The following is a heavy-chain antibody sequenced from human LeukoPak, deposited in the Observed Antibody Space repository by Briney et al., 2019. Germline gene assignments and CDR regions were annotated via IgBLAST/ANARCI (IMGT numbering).Heavy chain of an antibody. CDR3: ARTTYYYDSSGYYYVYYFDY. J-gene: IGHJ4*02. Sequence: PSETLSLTCTVSGGSIRSSYYYWGWIRQPPGTGLEWIGSIYDSGSTYYNPSLKSRVTISVDTSKNQFSLKLSSVTAADTAVYYCARTTYYYDSSGYYYVYYFDYWGQGTLVTVSS. CDR1: GGSIRSSYYY. CDR2: IYDSGST. D-gene: IGHD3-22*01. V-gene: IGHV4-39*07.